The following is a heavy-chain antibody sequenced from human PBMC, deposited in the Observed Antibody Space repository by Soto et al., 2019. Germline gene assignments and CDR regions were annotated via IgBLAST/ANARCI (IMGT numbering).Heavy chain of an antibody. CDR2: INPKSGGT. CDR3: ARGDSTDCSNGVCSFFYNHDMDV. V-gene: IGHV1-2*04. J-gene: IGHJ6*04. D-gene: IGHD2-8*01. Sequence: ASVKVSCKASGYSFTDYHIHWVRQAPGQGLEWLGRINPKSGGTSTAQKFQGWVTMTTDTSISTASMELTRLTSDDTAIYYCARGDSTDCSNGVCSFFYNHDMDVWGKGTTITGSS. CDR1: GYSFTDYH.